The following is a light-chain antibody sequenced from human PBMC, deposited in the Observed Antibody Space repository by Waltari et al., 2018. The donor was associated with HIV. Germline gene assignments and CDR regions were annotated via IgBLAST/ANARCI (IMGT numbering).Light chain of an antibody. V-gene: IGKV1-5*03. CDR2: KAS. CDR3: QQYKSYLWT. Sequence: SASVGDRVTISCRASQSINTWLAWYQHKPGKAPNLLIYKASSLESGVPSRFSGSGSGTEFTLTISSLQPDDFATYYCQQYKSYLWTFGQGSKVEIK. CDR1: QSINTW. J-gene: IGKJ1*01.